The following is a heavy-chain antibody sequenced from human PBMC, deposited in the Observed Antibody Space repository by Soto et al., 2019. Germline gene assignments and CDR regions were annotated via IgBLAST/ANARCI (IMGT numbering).Heavy chain of an antibody. Sequence: EVQLLESGGGLVQPGGSLRLSCAASGFTFSSYAMSWVRQAPWKGLEWVSAIRGSGGSTYYGDYVKGRFNISRDNSKDTPYLQMNSLRAEDMAVYYGAKEVAPLVVLWFGTLYGMDVWGHGTTVTVSS. CDR2: IRGSGGST. V-gene: IGHV3-23*01. D-gene: IGHD3-10*01. J-gene: IGHJ6*02. CDR3: AKEVAPLVVLWFGTLYGMDV. CDR1: GFTFSSYA.